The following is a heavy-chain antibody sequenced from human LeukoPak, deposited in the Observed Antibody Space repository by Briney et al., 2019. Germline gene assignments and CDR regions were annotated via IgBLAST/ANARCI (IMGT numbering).Heavy chain of an antibody. V-gene: IGHV3-21*01. CDR1: GFTFSSYS. Sequence: GGSLRLSCAASGFTFSSYSMNWVRQAPGKGLEWVSSISSSSSYIYYADSVKGRFTISRDNAKNSLYLQMNSLRAEDTAVYYCAKQLYYYYYMDVWGKGTTVTVSS. J-gene: IGHJ6*03. CDR3: AKQLYYYYYMDV. CDR2: ISSSSSYI. D-gene: IGHD5-18*01.